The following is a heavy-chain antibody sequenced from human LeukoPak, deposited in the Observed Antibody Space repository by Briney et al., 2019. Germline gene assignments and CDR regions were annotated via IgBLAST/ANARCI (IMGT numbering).Heavy chain of an antibody. Sequence: SETLSLTSTVSGGSSSSISYYCGSIRQPPGKGLEWIGSIYYSGSTYYNPSLKSRVTISVDTSKSQFSLKLSSVTAADTAVYYCARQGAGTARSLYYWGQGTLITVSS. CDR1: GGSSSSISYY. V-gene: IGHV4-39*01. CDR2: IYYSGST. D-gene: IGHD6-6*01. J-gene: IGHJ4*02. CDR3: ARQGAGTARSLYY.